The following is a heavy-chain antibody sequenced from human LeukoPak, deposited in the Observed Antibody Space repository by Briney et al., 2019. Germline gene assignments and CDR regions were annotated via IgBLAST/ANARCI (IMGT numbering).Heavy chain of an antibody. J-gene: IGHJ4*02. CDR3: ATAPHKEKGVFDY. V-gene: IGHV1-24*01. CDR1: GYTLTELS. Sequence: ASAKVSCKVSGYTLTELSMHWVRQAPGKGLEWMGGFDPEDGETIYAQKFQGRVTMTEDTSTDTAYMELSSLRSEDTAVYYCATAPHKEKGVFDYWGQGTLVTVSS. CDR2: FDPEDGET.